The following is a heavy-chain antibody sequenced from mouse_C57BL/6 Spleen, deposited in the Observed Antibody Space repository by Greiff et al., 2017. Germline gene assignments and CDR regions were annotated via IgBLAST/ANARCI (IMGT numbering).Heavy chain of an antibody. CDR1: GFTFSDYY. J-gene: IGHJ4*01. CDR3: ARGYSPYAMDY. Sequence: EVKLMESEGGLVQPGSSMKLSCTASGFTFSDYYMAWVRQVPEKGLEWVANINYDGSSTYYLDSLKSRFIISRDNAKNILYLQMSSLKSEDTATXYCARGYSPYAMDYWGQGTSVTVSS. V-gene: IGHV5-16*01. CDR2: INYDGSST. D-gene: IGHD2-12*01.